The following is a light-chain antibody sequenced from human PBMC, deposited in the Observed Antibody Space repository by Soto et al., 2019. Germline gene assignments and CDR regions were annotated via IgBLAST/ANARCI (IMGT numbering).Light chain of an antibody. Sequence: DIQMTQSPSSVSASIGDTVTITCRASQGIKSWLAWYQQKPGNAPKVLIYDASTLQSGVPSRFSGSGSGTDFTLTISSLQPEDFATYYCQQADSCPITFGRGTRLEIK. J-gene: IGKJ5*01. CDR3: QQADSCPIT. V-gene: IGKV1D-12*01. CDR1: QGIKSW. CDR2: DAS.